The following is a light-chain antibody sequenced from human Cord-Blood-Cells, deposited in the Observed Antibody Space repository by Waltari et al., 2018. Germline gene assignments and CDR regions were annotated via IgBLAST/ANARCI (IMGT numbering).Light chain of an antibody. CDR2: GAS. Sequence: ETVLTQSPATLSLSPGERDTLSCRASQSVSSSYLAWYQQKPGQAPRLLIYGASSRATGIPDRFSGSGSGTDFTLTISRLEPEDFAVYYCQQYGSSFTFGPGTKVDIK. CDR1: QSVSSSY. J-gene: IGKJ3*01. CDR3: QQYGSSFT. V-gene: IGKV3-20*01.